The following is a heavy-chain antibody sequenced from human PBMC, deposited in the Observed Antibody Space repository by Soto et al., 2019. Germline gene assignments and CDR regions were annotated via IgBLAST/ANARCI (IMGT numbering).Heavy chain of an antibody. CDR3: ARTVVPAAIAQLNWFDP. D-gene: IGHD2-2*01. Sequence: QVQLQESGPGLVKPSETLSLTCTVSGGSISSHYWSWIRQPPGKGLEWIGYIYYSGSTNYNPSLKGRVTISVDTSKNQFSLKLSSVTAADTAVYYCARTVVPAAIAQLNWFDPWGQGTLVTVSS. CDR1: GGSISSHY. CDR2: IYYSGST. V-gene: IGHV4-59*08. J-gene: IGHJ5*02.